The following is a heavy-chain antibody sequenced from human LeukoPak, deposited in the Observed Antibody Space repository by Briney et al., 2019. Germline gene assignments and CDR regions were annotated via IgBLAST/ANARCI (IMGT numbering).Heavy chain of an antibody. V-gene: IGHV1-2*02. CDR2: INPNSGGT. Sequence: GASVKVSCKASGYSFSDYYMHWVRRAPGQGLEWMGWINPNSGGTNHAQKFQGRVTMTRDTSISTAYMELSRLRSDDTAVYYCARGPPRVGATWGVAYYFDYWGQGTLVTVSS. CDR1: GYSFSDYY. J-gene: IGHJ4*02. D-gene: IGHD1-26*01. CDR3: ARGPPRVGATWGVAYYFDY.